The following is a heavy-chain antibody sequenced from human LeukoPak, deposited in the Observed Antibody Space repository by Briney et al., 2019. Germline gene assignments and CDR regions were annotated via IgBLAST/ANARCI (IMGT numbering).Heavy chain of an antibody. D-gene: IGHD3-16*01. J-gene: IGHJ3*02. CDR1: GFTFNSYP. Sequence: PGGSLRLSCSASGFTFNSYPVHWVRQAPGKGLEYVAGISRNGGSTYYEDSVKGRFTISRDNAKNTLYLQMSSLRAEDTAVYYCVKESGVMVAPNSAFEIWGQGTMVTVSS. V-gene: IGHV3-64D*06. CDR3: VKESGVMVAPNSAFEI. CDR2: ISRNGGST.